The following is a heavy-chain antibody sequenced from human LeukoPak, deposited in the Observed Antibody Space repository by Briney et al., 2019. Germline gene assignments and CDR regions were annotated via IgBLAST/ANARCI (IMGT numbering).Heavy chain of an antibody. CDR3: ARSPRNPKVYFDY. J-gene: IGHJ4*02. CDR1: QISFSDHS. D-gene: IGHD1-14*01. Sequence: GESLTLSRAASQISFSDHSMNWVRQAPGKGLEWVAYILDTGSTTSYADSVKGRFTISRDNAKASLYLHMNSLRDEDTAVYYCARSPRNPKVYFDYWGQGALVTVSS. CDR2: ILDTGSTT. V-gene: IGHV3-48*02.